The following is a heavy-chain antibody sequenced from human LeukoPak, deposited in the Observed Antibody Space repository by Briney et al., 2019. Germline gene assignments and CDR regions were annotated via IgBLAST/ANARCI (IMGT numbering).Heavy chain of an antibody. J-gene: IGHJ3*02. CDR1: GGSISSSSYY. V-gene: IGHV4-39*07. Sequence: SETLSLTCTVSGGSISSSSYYWGWIRQPPGKGLEWIGSIYYSGSTYYNPSLKSRVTISVDTSKNQFSLKLSSVTAADTAVYYCARDGSSGSYVEDAFDIWGQGTMVTVSS. D-gene: IGHD6-19*01. CDR2: IYYSGST. CDR3: ARDGSSGSYVEDAFDI.